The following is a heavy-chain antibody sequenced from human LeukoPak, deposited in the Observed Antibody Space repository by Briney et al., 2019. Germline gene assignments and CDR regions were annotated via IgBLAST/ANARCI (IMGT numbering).Heavy chain of an antibody. V-gene: IGHV4-59*01. J-gene: IGHJ4*02. CDR2: IYYSGST. Sequence: SETLSLTCTVSGGSISSYYWSWIRQPPGKGLEWIGYIYYSGSTNYNPSLKSRVTISVDTSKNQFSLKLSSVTAADTAVYYCARIQSLASSWSSFDYWGQGTLVTVSS. CDR3: ARIQSLASSWSSFDY. D-gene: IGHD6-13*01. CDR1: GGSISSYY.